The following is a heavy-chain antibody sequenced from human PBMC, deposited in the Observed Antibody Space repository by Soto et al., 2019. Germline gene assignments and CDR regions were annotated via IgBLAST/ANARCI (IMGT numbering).Heavy chain of an antibody. Sequence: SETLSLPCSVYGGSFSGYYWSWSRQPPGKGLEWIGEINRSGSTNYNPSLKSRVTISVHTSKNQSSLKLSSVTAADTAVYYCARPIRAVAGPFDYWGQGTLVTVSS. D-gene: IGHD6-19*01. V-gene: IGHV4-34*01. J-gene: IGHJ4*02. CDR2: INRSGST. CDR1: GGSFSGYY. CDR3: ARPIRAVAGPFDY.